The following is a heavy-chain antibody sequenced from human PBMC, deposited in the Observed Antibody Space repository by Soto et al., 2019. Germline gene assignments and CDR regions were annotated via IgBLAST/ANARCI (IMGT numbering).Heavy chain of an antibody. V-gene: IGHV1-46*01. J-gene: IGHJ3*02. CDR2: INPSGGST. D-gene: IGHD1-26*01. CDR3: AGGMSYFGAFDI. Sequence: ASVKVSFKASGYTFTIYYMHWVRHAPGQGLEWMGIINPSGGSTSYAQKFQGRVTMTRDTSTSTVFMELSSLRSEDTAVYYCAGGMSYFGAFDIWGQGTMVTVS. CDR1: GYTFTIYY.